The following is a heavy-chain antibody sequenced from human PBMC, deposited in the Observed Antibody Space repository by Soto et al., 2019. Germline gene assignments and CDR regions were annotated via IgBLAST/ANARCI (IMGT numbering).Heavy chain of an antibody. CDR2: ISHLEST. Sequence: SETLSLTCTVSGASISYGGFSWSWIRQSPGKGLEWIGYISHLESTYFHPSFKSRLTMSIDRTRNQFSFKLSSVTAADMAVYYCARGGGYDSFDYWGQGVLVTVSS. J-gene: IGHJ4*02. D-gene: IGHD5-12*01. CDR3: ARGGGYDSFDY. CDR1: GASISYGGFS. V-gene: IGHV4-30-2*06.